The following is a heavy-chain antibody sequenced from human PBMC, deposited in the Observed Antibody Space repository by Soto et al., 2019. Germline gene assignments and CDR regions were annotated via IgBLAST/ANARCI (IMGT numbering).Heavy chain of an antibody. J-gene: IGHJ4*02. CDR3: AKTNSGYARGFVIDY. CDR2: ISYDGSRK. D-gene: IGHD5-12*01. V-gene: IGHV3-30*18. CDR1: GFTFSNYG. Sequence: QVQLVESGGGVVQPGRSQRLSCVVSGFTFSNYGMHWVRQAPGKGLEWVSVISYDGSRKYYVDSVKGRFTVSRDNSKNTVYLQMDSLRPEDTAVYYCAKTNSGYARGFVIDYWGQGTLVTVSS.